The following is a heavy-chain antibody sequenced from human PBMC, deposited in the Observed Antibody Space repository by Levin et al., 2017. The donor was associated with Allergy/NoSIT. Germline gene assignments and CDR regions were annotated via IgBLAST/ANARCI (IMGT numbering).Heavy chain of an antibody. Sequence: SCAVSGGSISSSNWWSWVRQPPGKGLEWIGEIYHSGSTNYNPSLKSRVTISVDKSKNQFSLKLSSVTAADTAVYYCARDSRDFWSGYYTYYYYGMDVWGQGTTVTVSS. CDR1: GGSISSSNW. J-gene: IGHJ6*02. V-gene: IGHV4-4*02. D-gene: IGHD3-3*01. CDR3: ARDSRDFWSGYYTYYYYGMDV. CDR2: IYHSGST.